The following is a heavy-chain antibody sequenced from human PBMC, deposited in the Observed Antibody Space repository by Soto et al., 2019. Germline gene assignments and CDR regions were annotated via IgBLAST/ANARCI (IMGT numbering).Heavy chain of an antibody. D-gene: IGHD4-17*01. J-gene: IGHJ3*02. CDR1: GFTVSRNF. Sequence: EVQLVESGGGLIQSGGSLRLSCAASGFTVSRNFMSWVRQAPGKGLEWVSLIYSAGDTSYADSVKGRFIISRDTSKNTLDLQMNSLRAEDTAIYYCAGVYGDFAFDAFDIWGQGTMVTVSS. V-gene: IGHV3-53*01. CDR3: AGVYGDFAFDAFDI. CDR2: IYSAGDT.